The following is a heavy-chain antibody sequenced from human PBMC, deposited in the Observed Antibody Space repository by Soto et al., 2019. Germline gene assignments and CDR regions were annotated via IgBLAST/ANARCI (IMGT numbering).Heavy chain of an antibody. D-gene: IGHD1-1*01. CDR2: ISGSGGSI. J-gene: IGHJ6*02. CDR1: GFTFSTYA. CDR3: VKGYWKGDV. Sequence: EVQLLESGGGLVQPGGSLRLSCAASGFTFSTYAMNWVRQAPGNGLEWVSAISGSGGSIHYSDSVKGRFTISRDNSKNTPYLQMNSMREEDTAVYHCVKGYWKGDVWGQGTTVTVTS. V-gene: IGHV3-23*01.